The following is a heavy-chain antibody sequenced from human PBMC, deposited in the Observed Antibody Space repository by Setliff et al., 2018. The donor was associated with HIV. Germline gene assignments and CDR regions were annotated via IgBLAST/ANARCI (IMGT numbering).Heavy chain of an antibody. D-gene: IGHD6-13*01. V-gene: IGHV4-39*01. Sequence: ETLSLTCTVSGGSISSSSYYWGWIRQPPGKGLEWIGSIYYSGSTYYNPSLKSRVTISEDTSKNQFSLKLTSVTAADTTVYYCARHRYSSIWYGGDYWGQGTLVTVSS. CDR1: GGSISSSSYY. J-gene: IGHJ4*02. CDR3: ARHRYSSIWYGGDY. CDR2: IYYSGST.